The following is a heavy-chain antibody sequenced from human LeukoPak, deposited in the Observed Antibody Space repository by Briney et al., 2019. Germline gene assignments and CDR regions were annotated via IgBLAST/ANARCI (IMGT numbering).Heavy chain of an antibody. CDR2: INPNSGGT. D-gene: IGHD3-10*01. CDR1: GYTFTGYY. CDR3: ARGTMLRGVPRDY. Sequence: ASVKVSCKASGYTFTGYYMHWVRQAPGQGLEWMGRINPNSGGTNYAQKFQGRVTMTRDTSISTAYMELSRLRSDDTAVYYCARGTMLRGVPRDYWGQGTLVTVSS. V-gene: IGHV1-2*06. J-gene: IGHJ4*02.